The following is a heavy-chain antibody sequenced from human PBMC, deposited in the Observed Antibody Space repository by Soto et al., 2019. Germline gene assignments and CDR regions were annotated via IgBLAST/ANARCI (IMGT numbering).Heavy chain of an antibody. Sequence: SETLSLTCAVYGGSYSGYYWSWIRQPPGKGLEWIGEINHSGSTNYNPSLKSRVTISVDTSKNQFSLKLSSVTAADTAVYYCARLPAGAAGPVYPFDYWGQGTLVTVSS. CDR3: ARLPAGAAGPVYPFDY. J-gene: IGHJ4*02. CDR1: GGSYSGYY. V-gene: IGHV4-34*01. D-gene: IGHD6-13*01. CDR2: INHSGST.